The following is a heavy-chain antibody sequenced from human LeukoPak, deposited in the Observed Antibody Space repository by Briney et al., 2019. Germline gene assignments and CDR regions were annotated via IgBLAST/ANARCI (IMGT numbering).Heavy chain of an antibody. Sequence: ASVKVSCKASGYTFTSYGISWVRQAPGQGLEWMGWISAYNGNTNYAQKLQGRVTMTTDTSTSTAYMELRSLRSDDTAVYYCAREWVYCSSTSCYIDYWGQGTLVTVSS. D-gene: IGHD2-2*02. CDR3: AREWVYCSSTSCYIDY. CDR2: ISAYNGNT. V-gene: IGHV1-18*01. J-gene: IGHJ4*02. CDR1: GYTFTSYG.